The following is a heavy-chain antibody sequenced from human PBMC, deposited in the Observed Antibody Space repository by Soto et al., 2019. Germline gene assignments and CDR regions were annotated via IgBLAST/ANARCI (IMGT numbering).Heavy chain of an antibody. J-gene: IGHJ4*02. CDR3: ATGNPAHGSGIYYNY. D-gene: IGHD3-10*01. V-gene: IGHV1-24*01. CDR1: GYTLTELS. Sequence: ASVNVSCKVSGYTLTELSMHWVRQAPGKGLEWMGGFDPEDGETIYAQKFQGRVTMTEDTSTDTAYMELSSLRSEDTAVYYCATGNPAHGSGIYYNYWGQGTLVTVSS. CDR2: FDPEDGET.